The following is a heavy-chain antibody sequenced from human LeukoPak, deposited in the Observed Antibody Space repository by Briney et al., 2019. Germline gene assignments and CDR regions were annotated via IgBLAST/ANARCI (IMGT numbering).Heavy chain of an antibody. V-gene: IGHV1-2*02. CDR1: GYTFTGYY. D-gene: IGHD3-22*01. J-gene: IGHJ3*02. Sequence: ASVKVSCKASGYTFTGYYMHWVRQAPGQGLEWMGWINPNSGGTNYAQRFQGRATMTRDTSISTAYMELSRLRSDDTAVYYCARELDRRITMIALIWGQGTMVTVSS. CDR2: INPNSGGT. CDR3: ARELDRRITMIALI.